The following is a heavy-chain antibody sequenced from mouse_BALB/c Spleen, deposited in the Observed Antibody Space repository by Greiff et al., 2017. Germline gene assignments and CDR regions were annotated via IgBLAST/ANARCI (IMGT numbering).Heavy chain of an antibody. V-gene: IGHV5-17*02. CDR2: ISSGSSTI. CDR3: AVGAMDY. J-gene: IGHJ4*01. CDR1: GFTFSSFG. Sequence: DVQLVESGGGLVQPGGSRKLSCAASGFTFSSFGLHWVRQAPEKGLEWVAYISSGSSTIYYADTVKGRFTISRDNPKNTLFLQMTSLRSEDTAMYYCAVGAMDYWGQGTSVTVSS.